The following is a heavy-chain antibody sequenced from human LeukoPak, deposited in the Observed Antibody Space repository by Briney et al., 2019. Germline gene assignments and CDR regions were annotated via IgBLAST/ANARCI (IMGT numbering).Heavy chain of an antibody. J-gene: IGHJ5*02. CDR2: IYYSGST. CDR3: ARQSYDSSGYYNWSDP. V-gene: IGHV4-39*01. Sequence: SETLSLTCTVSGGSISSSSYYWGWIRQPPGKGLEWIGSIYYSGSTYYNPSLKSRVTISVDTSKNQFSLRLSSVTAADTAVYYCARQSYDSSGYYNWSDPWGQGTLVTVSS. D-gene: IGHD3-22*01. CDR1: GGSISSSSYY.